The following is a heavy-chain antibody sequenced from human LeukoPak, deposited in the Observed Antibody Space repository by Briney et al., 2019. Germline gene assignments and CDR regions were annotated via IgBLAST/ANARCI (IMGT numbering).Heavy chain of an antibody. Sequence: ASVKVSCKASGYTFTSYGISWVRQAPGQGLEWMGWISAYNGNTNYAQKLQGRVTITADKSTSTAYMELSSLRSEDTAVYYCARDGTGDYFDYWGQGTLVTVSS. CDR3: ARDGTGDYFDY. J-gene: IGHJ4*02. CDR2: ISAYNGNT. V-gene: IGHV1-18*01. D-gene: IGHD7-27*01. CDR1: GYTFTSYG.